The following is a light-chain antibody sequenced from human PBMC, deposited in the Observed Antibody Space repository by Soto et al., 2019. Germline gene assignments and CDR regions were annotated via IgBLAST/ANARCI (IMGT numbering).Light chain of an antibody. V-gene: IGLV1-47*02. J-gene: IGLJ1*01. Sequence: QSVLTQPPSASGTPGQRVTISCSGSSSNLGSNYVYWYQQFPGTAPKLLLYGDTQRPSGVPDRFSGSKSGTSASLAISGLRSEDDADYYCAAWDDSLSGYVFGTGTKVTVL. CDR1: SSNLGSNY. CDR2: GDT. CDR3: AAWDDSLSGYV.